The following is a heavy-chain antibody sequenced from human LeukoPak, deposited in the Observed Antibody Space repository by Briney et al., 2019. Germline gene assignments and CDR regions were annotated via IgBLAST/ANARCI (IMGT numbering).Heavy chain of an antibody. CDR2: IFGSGGGR. V-gene: IGHV3-23*01. J-gene: IGHJ4*02. CDR3: AKDRTPDGRYEVDY. CDR1: GFSFSTYA. Sequence: PGGSLRLSCTASGFSFSTYAMNWVRQAPGKGLEWVSVIFGSGGGRDYADSVRGRFTISRDNSKSTLYLQMNSLRAEDTAVYYCAKDRTPDGRYEVDYWGRGTLVTVSS. D-gene: IGHD3-16*02.